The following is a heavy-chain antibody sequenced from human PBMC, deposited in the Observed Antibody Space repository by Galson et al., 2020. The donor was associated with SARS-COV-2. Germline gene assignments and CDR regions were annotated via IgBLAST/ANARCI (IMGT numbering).Heavy chain of an antibody. CDR1: GFTFSTYS. CDR2: INMGGSSK. J-gene: IGHJ6*02. Sequence: GESLKISCAASGFTFSTYSMNWFRQAPGKGLEWISYINMGGSSKYYADSVKGRFTISRDNAKNSLYLQIHNLRGEDTAVYYCARMLPRYYYYAMAMDVWGQGTTVTVSS. CDR3: ARMLPRYYYYAMAMDV. V-gene: IGHV3-48*04. D-gene: IGHD1-26*01.